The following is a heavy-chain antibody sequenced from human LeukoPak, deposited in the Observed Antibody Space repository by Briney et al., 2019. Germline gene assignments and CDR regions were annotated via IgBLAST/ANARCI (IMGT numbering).Heavy chain of an antibody. Sequence: GRSLRLSCAASGFTFSIYAMHWVRQAPGKGLEWVAVISYDGGNGYYRDSVKGRFTISRDNSQNTLYLQMNSLNADDTAIYYCAKDKWTFCISSTCYGRIGNSWGQGTPVTVSS. D-gene: IGHD2-2*01. CDR2: ISYDGGNG. CDR1: GFTFSIYA. V-gene: IGHV3-30*04. CDR3: AKDKWTFCISSTCYGRIGNS. J-gene: IGHJ4*02.